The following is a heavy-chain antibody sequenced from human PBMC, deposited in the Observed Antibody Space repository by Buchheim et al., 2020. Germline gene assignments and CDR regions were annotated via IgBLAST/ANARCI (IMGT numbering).Heavy chain of an antibody. CDR3: ARNSGSYYLARIDY. D-gene: IGHD1-26*01. CDR1: GFTFSSYA. Sequence: EVHLLDSGGGLVQPGGSLRLSCTASGFTFSSYAMSWVRQAPGKGLEWVSGISGSGHSTYSADSVKGRFTISRDNSKNTLYLQMNSLTAEDTAVYHCARNSGSYYLARIDYWGQGTL. J-gene: IGHJ4*02. CDR2: ISGSGHST. V-gene: IGHV3-23*01.